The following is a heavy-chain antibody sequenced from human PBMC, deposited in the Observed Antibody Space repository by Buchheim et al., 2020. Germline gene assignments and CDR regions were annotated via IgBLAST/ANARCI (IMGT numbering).Heavy chain of an antibody. CDR2: VGLRGTDT. CDR1: GLTFTAYW. J-gene: IGHJ4*02. Sequence: EVQLVESGGGLVQPGGSLRLSCAASGLTFTAYWMHWVRQTPGEGLVWASRVGLRGTDTTYAESVKGRFTISRDNAKNTVYLQMNSLRVEDTAVDYCTTGWHFYSLGFWGQGT. CDR3: TTGWHFYSLGF. D-gene: IGHD2-21*01. V-gene: IGHV3-74*01.